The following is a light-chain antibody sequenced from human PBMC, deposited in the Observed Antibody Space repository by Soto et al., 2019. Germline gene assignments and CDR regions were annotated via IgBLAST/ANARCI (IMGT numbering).Light chain of an antibody. J-gene: IGKJ1*01. CDR1: QSVSSNY. CDR2: AAS. Sequence: EIVLTQSPGTLSLSPGERATIYCRASQSVSSNYLAWYQQKPGQAPRLLIYAASNRASGIPDRFGGSGSGTDFTLTVSRLEPEDFAVYYCQQYGSAPWTFGQGTKVEI. CDR3: QQYGSAPWT. V-gene: IGKV3-20*01.